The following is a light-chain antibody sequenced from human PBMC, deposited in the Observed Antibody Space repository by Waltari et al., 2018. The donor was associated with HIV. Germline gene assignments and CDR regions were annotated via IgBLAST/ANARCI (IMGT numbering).Light chain of an antibody. J-gene: IGLJ2*01. CDR3: CSYAGTYEVV. CDR2: DVS. CDR1: SSDVGAYKY. V-gene: IGLV2-11*01. Sequence: QSALTQPRSVSGSPGQSVTISCTGTSSDVGAYKYVSWYTQHPGKAPKFMIYDVSKRPSGVPDRFSGSKSGNTASLTISGLQADDEAIYYCCSYAGTYEVVFGGGTKLTVL.